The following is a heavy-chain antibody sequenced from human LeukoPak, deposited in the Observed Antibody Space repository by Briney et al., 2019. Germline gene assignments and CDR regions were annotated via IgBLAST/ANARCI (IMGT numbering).Heavy chain of an antibody. D-gene: IGHD3-3*01. CDR1: GGSISSSSYY. V-gene: IGHV4-39*01. CDR2: IYYSGST. Sequence: PSETLSLTCTVSGGSISSSSYYWGWIRQPPGKGLEWIGSIYYSGSTYYNPSLKSRVTISVDTSKNQLSLKLSSVTAADTAVYYCARLCYYDFWSDIFYYFDYWGQGTLVTVSS. CDR3: ARLCYYDFWSDIFYYFDY. J-gene: IGHJ4*02.